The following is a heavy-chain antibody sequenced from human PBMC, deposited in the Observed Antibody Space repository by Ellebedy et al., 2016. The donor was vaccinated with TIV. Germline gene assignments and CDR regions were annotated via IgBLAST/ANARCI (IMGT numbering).Heavy chain of an antibody. V-gene: IGHV3-74*03. J-gene: IGHJ6*02. CDR1: GFPFSSHW. D-gene: IGHD2-8*01. Sequence: GESLKISXAASGFPFSSHWMHWVRQAPGKGLVWVSRIKGDGSSTTYADSVKGRFTISRDNAKNSLYLQMNSLRAEDTAVYYCARDMSMLYEDYYYGMDVWGQGTTVTVSS. CDR2: IKGDGSST. CDR3: ARDMSMLYEDYYYGMDV.